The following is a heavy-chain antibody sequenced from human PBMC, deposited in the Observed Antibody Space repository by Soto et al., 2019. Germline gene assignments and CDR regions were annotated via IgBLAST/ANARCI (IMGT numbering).Heavy chain of an antibody. CDR2: ISYDGSNK. CDR1: GFTFSNYG. J-gene: IGHJ4*02. V-gene: IGHV3-30*18. Sequence: QVQLVESGGGVVQPGRSLRLSCAASGFTFSNYGMHWVRQAPGKGLEWVAVISYDGSNKYYADSVKGRFTISRDNPKNTLYLQMNSLRGDDTAVYYCAQYGGDGYRHWGQGTLVTVSS. D-gene: IGHD5-12*01. CDR3: AQYGGDGYRH.